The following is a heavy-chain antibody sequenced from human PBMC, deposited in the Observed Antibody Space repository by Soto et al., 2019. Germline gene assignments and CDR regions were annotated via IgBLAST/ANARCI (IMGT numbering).Heavy chain of an antibody. D-gene: IGHD3-16*01. CDR1: GFTFSSFG. J-gene: IGHJ5*02. Sequence: QVQLVESGGGVVQPGRSLRLSCAASGFTFSSFGMHWVRQAPAKGLQWVAVISYDGSDKYYADSVKGRFTISRDDSTNTMYLQMNSLRPEDTAVYYCAKTSGYDYVWGSSGLDPWGQGTLVTVSS. V-gene: IGHV3-30*18. CDR2: ISYDGSDK. CDR3: AKTSGYDYVWGSSGLDP.